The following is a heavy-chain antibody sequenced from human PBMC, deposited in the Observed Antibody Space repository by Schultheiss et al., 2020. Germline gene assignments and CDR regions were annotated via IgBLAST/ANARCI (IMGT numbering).Heavy chain of an antibody. CDR1: GFTFDDYA. V-gene: IGHV3-13*01. Sequence: GGSLRLSCAASGFTFDDYAMHWVRQAPGKGLEWVSGIGTAGDTYYPGSVKGRFTISRENAKNSLYLQMNSLRPEDTALYYCGKGGSRDGYTSLDYWGQGTLVTVSS. CDR2: IGTAGDT. CDR3: GKGGSRDGYTSLDY. D-gene: IGHD5-24*01. J-gene: IGHJ4*02.